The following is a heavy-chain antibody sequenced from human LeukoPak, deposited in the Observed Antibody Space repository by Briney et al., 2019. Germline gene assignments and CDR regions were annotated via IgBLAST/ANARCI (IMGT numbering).Heavy chain of an antibody. CDR1: DYSISSGSY. CDR2: IYHTGST. D-gene: IGHD2-2*01. CDR3: TRRFCRSTSCYFDY. Sequence: SDPLYLTCTVSDYSISSGSYWGWIRQPPGGGLHWLGNIYHTGSTYYNPSLKSRVTISVDTSKNQFSLNLNSVTAADTAVYYCTRRFCRSTSCYFDYWGQGTLVTVSS. V-gene: IGHV4-38-2*02. J-gene: IGHJ4*02.